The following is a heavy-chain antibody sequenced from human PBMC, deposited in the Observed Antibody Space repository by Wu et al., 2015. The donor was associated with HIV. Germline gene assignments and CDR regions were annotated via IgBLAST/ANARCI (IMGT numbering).Heavy chain of an antibody. J-gene: IGHJ4*02. CDR1: GDGFTSYA. Sequence: QAQLVQFGADMKKPGSSVKVTCKASGDGFTSYAVSWVRQAPGQGLEWMGGINPLFGTTKHSQKFQGRVTITTDESTATVYMEMSSLRFEDTAVYYCARGLRDILTGYYSAFEFWGQGALVTVSS. D-gene: IGHD3-9*01. CDR2: INPLFGTT. CDR3: ARGLRDILTGYYSAFEF. V-gene: IGHV1-69*05.